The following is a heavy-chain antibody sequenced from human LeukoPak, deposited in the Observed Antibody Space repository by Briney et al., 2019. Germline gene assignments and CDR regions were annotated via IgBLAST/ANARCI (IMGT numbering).Heavy chain of an antibody. D-gene: IGHD5-24*01. CDR3: ARDRDFDY. V-gene: IGHV3-21*01. CDR1: GFTFNNYN. J-gene: IGHJ4*02. CDR2: ISSSSSYI. Sequence: SGGSLRLSCAASGFTFNNYNMNWVHQAPGKGLEWVSSISSSSSYIYYADSVKGRFTISRDNAKNSLYLQMNSLRVEDTAVYYCARDRDFDYWGQGALVTVSS.